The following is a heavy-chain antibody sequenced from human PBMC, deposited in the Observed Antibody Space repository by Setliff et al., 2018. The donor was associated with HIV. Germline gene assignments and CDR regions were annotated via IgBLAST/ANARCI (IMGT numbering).Heavy chain of an antibody. V-gene: IGHV4-30-4*01. J-gene: IGHJ4*02. CDR1: GGSISSDDHY. CDR3: ARMSISASVCFDY. Sequence: SETLSLTCTVSGGSISSDDHYWSWIRQPPGKGLEWIGYIYHTGATYYKSSLESRLTISVDTSKNQFSLKLNSVTAADTAVYFCARMSISASVCFDYWGQGTLVTVSS. CDR2: IYHTGAT. D-gene: IGHD6-13*01.